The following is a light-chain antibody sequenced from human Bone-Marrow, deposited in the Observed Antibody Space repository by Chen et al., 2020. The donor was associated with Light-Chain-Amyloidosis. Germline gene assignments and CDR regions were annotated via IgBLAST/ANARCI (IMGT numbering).Light chain of an antibody. V-gene: IGLV3-21*03. CDR1: NIGSTS. Sequence: SYVLTPPSSVSGAPGKPATIARGGNNIGSTSVHGYQQTPGQAPLLVVYDDSDRPSGIPSRLSGSNSGNTATLTISRVEAGDEADYYCQVWDRSSDRPVFGGGTKLTVL. CDR3: QVWDRSSDRPV. CDR2: DDS. J-gene: IGLJ3*02.